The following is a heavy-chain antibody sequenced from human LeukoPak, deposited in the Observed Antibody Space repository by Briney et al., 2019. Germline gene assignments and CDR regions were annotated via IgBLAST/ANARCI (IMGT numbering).Heavy chain of an antibody. CDR1: GFSFSTYG. J-gene: IGHJ4*02. V-gene: IGHV3-33*01. Sequence: GGSLRLSCAASGFSFSTYGMHWVRQAPGKGLEWVALIWYDESNKYDADSVKGRFTISRDNSKNTLYLQMNSLRVEDTAVYYCARPVRYSGYDWYSWGQGTLVTVSS. D-gene: IGHD5-12*01. CDR3: ARPVRYSGYDWYS. CDR2: IWYDESNK.